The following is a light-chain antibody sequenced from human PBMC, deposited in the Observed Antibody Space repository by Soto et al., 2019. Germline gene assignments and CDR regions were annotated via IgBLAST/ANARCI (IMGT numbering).Light chain of an antibody. CDR1: SSDIGYNNY. CDR2: EVS. J-gene: IGLJ3*02. CDR3: SSYTTTTRL. V-gene: IGLV2-14*01. Sequence: QSALTQPASVSGSPGQSITISCTGTSSDIGYNNYVSWFQQRPGKAPTLIIYEVSNRPSGVSNHFSGSKSGNTASLTISGLLPEDEAEYYCSSYTTTTRLFGGGTKLTVL.